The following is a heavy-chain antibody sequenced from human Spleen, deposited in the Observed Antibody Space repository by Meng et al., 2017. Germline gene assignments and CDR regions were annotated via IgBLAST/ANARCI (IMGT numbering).Heavy chain of an antibody. V-gene: IGHV4-59*08. CDR1: DDSISSYY. Sequence: SETLSLTCTVSDDSISSYYWNWIRQPPGKGLEWIGFIYHNGDTNYNPSLKSRVTISVDTSKNQFSLKLSSVTAADTAVYYCARVAYYYESSGYFAYWGQGTLVTRLL. CDR2: IYHNGDT. J-gene: IGHJ4*02. CDR3: ARVAYYYESSGYFAY. D-gene: IGHD3-22*01.